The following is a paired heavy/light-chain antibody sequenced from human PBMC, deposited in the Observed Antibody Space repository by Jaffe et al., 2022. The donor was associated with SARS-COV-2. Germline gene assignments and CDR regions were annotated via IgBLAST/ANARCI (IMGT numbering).Light chain of an antibody. Sequence: SYELTQPPSVSVSPGQTARITCSGDVLPKQYAYWYQQKPGQAPVLMIYKDSERPSGIPERFSGSSSGTTVTLTISGVQAEDEADYYCQSSDSRGTYVFGPGTKVTVL. V-gene: IGLV3-25*03. J-gene: IGLJ1*01. CDR3: QSSDSRGTYV. CDR1: VLPKQY. CDR2: KDS.
Heavy chain of an antibody. CDR1: GYTFTSYG. CDR2: INTNTGNP. Sequence: QVQLVQSGSELKKPGASVQVSCKASGYTFTSYGMNWVRQAPGQGLEWMGWINTNTGNPMYAQGFTGRFVFSLDTSVTTAYLQISSLKAEDTAVYYCARDGCSSGGCYDGDHYFYMDVWGKGTTVTVSS. D-gene: IGHD2-2*01. V-gene: IGHV7-4-1*02. J-gene: IGHJ6*03. CDR3: ARDGCSSGGCYDGDHYFYMDV.